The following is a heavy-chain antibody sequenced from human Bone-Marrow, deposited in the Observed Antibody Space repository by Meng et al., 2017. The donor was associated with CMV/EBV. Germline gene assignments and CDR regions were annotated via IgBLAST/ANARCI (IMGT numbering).Heavy chain of an antibody. Sequence: GESLKISCAASGFTFSSYEMNWVRQAPGKGLEWVANIKQDGSEKYYVDSVKGRFTISRDNAKNSLYLQMNSLRAEDTAVYYCARGRQGDYWGQGTLVTVSS. CDR1: GFTFSSYE. J-gene: IGHJ4*02. D-gene: IGHD6-6*01. CDR3: ARGRQGDY. CDR2: IKQDGSEK. V-gene: IGHV3-7*01.